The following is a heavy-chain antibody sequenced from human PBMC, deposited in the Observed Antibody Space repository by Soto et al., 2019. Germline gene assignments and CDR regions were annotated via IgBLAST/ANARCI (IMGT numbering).Heavy chain of an antibody. CDR3: AKDWGYLGYYDSSGYPFDY. D-gene: IGHD3-22*01. V-gene: IGHV3-30*18. CDR1: GFTFSSYG. Sequence: GGSLRLSCAASGFTFSSYGMHWVRQAPGKGLEWVAVISYDGSNKYYADSVKGRFTISRDNSKNTLYLQMNSLRAEDTAVYYCAKDWGYLGYYDSSGYPFDYWGQGTLVTVSS. CDR2: ISYDGSNK. J-gene: IGHJ4*02.